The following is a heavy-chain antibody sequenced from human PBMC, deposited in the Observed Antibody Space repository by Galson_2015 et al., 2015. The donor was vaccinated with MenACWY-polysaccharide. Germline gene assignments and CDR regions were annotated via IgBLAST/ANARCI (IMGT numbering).Heavy chain of an antibody. V-gene: IGHV3-30-3*01. J-gene: IGHJ6*02. CDR3: ARDYCGRTTCSGMDV. Sequence: SMRLSCAASGFTFSSYAIHWVRQAPGKGLAWVAVISYDATNKYYRDSVRGRVTPFRDNSKNTVVLDMNSLRAEDSGVYYCARDYCGRTTCSGMDVWGQGTTDTVSS. CDR2: ISYDATNK. D-gene: IGHD2-21*01. CDR1: GFTFSSYA.